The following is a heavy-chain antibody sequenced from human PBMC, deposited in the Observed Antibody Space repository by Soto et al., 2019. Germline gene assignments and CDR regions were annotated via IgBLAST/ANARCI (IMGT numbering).Heavy chain of an antibody. CDR3: AKDIRWRGNRGYWYFDL. CDR1: GFTFDDYA. Sequence: EVQLVEPGGGLVQPGRSLRLSCAASGFTFDDYAMHWVRQAPGKGLEWVSGISWNSGSIGYADSVKGRFTISRDNAKNSLYLQMNSLRAEDTALYYCAKDIRWRGNRGYWYFDLWGRGTLVTVSS. J-gene: IGHJ2*01. D-gene: IGHD1-1*01. CDR2: ISWNSGSI. V-gene: IGHV3-9*01.